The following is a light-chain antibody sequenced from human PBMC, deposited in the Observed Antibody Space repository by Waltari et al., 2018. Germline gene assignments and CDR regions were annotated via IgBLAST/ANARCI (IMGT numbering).Light chain of an antibody. V-gene: IGLV2-23*01. CDR3: CSYAGSSVWI. CDR1: ASDVGVYNL. Sequence: QSALTQPASVSGSPGQSITISCTGTASDVGVYNLVSWYHQNTGKAPKLVIYEATKRPSGISNRFSGSKSGNTASLTISGLQDEDEATYHCCSYAGSSVWIFGGGTKLTVL. J-gene: IGLJ2*01. CDR2: EAT.